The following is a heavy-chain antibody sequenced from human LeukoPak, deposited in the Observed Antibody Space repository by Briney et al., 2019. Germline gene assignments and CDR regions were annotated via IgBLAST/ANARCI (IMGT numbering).Heavy chain of an antibody. CDR3: AKSGSPVAGVWGDYFDY. V-gene: IGHV3-9*03. D-gene: IGHD6-19*01. J-gene: IGHJ4*02. Sequence: GGSLRLSCAASGFTFDDYAMHWVRQAPGKGLEWVSGISWNSGSIGYADSVKGRFTISRDNAKNSLYLQMNSLRDEDMALYYCAKSGSPVAGVWGDYFDYWGQGTLVTVSS. CDR2: ISWNSGSI. CDR1: GFTFDDYA.